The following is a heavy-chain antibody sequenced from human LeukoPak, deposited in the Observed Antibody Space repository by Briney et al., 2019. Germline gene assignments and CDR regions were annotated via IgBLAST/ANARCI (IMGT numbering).Heavy chain of an antibody. J-gene: IGHJ4*02. CDR1: GYSISSGYY. Sequence: SSETLSLTCAVSGYSISSGYYWGWIRQPPGKGLDWIGSIYHSGSTYYNPSLKSRVTISVDTSTNQFSLKLSSVTAADTAVYYCARGATGVWFGSGDYWGQGTLVTVSS. V-gene: IGHV4-38-2*01. CDR2: IYHSGST. CDR3: ARGATGVWFGSGDY. D-gene: IGHD3-10*01.